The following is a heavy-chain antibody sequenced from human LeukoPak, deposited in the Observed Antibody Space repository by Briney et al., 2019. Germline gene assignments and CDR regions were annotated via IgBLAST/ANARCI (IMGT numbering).Heavy chain of an antibody. CDR2: TSVYNGNT. D-gene: IGHD5-12*01. CDR3: ARWDRVDIAATNDDY. Sequence: ASVKVSCKASGYTFTTYTISWVRQAPGQGLEWMGWTSVYNGNTNTALKFQGRVTMTADRSTSTAYMELRSLTSDDTAVYYCARWDRVDIAATNDDYWGQGTLVTVSS. V-gene: IGHV1-18*04. CDR1: GYTFTTYT. J-gene: IGHJ4*02.